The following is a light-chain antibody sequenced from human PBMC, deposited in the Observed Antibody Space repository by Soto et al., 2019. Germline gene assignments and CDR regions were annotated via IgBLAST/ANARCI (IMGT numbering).Light chain of an antibody. J-gene: IGLJ7*01. CDR2: DTS. CDR1: TGAVTSGHY. V-gene: IGLV7-46*01. Sequence: QAVVTQEPSLTVSPGGTVTLTCGSSTGAVTSGHYPYWFQQKPGQAPRTLIYDTSNKHSWTPARFSGSLLGGKAALTLSGAQPEDEAGYYCLLSYIGALNVFGGGTQLTVL. CDR3: LLSYIGALNV.